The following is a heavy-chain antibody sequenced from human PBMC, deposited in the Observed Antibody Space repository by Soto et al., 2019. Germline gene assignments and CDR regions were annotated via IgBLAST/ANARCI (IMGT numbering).Heavy chain of an antibody. CDR3: AKAWGYSNWFDP. CDR2: ISGSGGST. CDR1: GGTFSSYA. Sequence: VQLVQSGAEVKKPGSSVKVSCKASGGTFSSYAMSWVRQAPGKGLEWVSAISGSGGSTYYADSVKGRFTISRDNSKNTLYQQMNSLRAEDTAVYYCAKAWGYSNWFDPWDQGTLVTVSS. J-gene: IGHJ5*02. D-gene: IGHD3-22*01. V-gene: IGHV3-23*04.